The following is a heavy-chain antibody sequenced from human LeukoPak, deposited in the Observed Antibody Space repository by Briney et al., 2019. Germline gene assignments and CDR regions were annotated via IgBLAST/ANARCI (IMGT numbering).Heavy chain of an antibody. CDR3: ASENYYDSSGYLDFIR. Sequence: SVKVSCKASGGTFSSYAISWVRQAPGQGLEWMGRIIPIFGTANYAQKFRGRVTITTDESTSTAYMELSSLRSEDTAVYYCASENYYDSSGYLDFIRWGQGTLVTVSS. D-gene: IGHD3-22*01. J-gene: IGHJ4*02. CDR1: GGTFSSYA. CDR2: IIPIFGTA. V-gene: IGHV1-69*05.